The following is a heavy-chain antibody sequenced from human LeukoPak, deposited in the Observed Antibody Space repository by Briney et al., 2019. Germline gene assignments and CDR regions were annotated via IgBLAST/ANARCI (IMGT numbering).Heavy chain of an antibody. Sequence: PRGSLRLSFAASGFTFSSYSMDWVREAPGRGLERVSYISSSSSTIYYTDSVKGRFTISRDNPKNSLYLQMNRLRAEYTAVYYSASPIVILTGYLNDAFDIWGQGTMVTVSS. CDR1: GFTFSSYS. CDR2: ISSSSSTI. D-gene: IGHD3-9*01. V-gene: IGHV3-48*01. J-gene: IGHJ3*02. CDR3: ASPIVILTGYLNDAFDI.